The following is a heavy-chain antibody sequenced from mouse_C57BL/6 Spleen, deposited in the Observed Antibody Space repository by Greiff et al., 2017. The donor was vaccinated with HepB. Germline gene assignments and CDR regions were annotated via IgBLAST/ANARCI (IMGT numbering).Heavy chain of an antibody. Sequence: VKLMESGPGLVQPSQSLSITCTVSGFSLTSYGVHWVRQSPGKGLEWLGVIWRGGSTDYNAAFMSRLSITKDNSKSQVFFKMNSLQADDTAIYYCAKGSTTVVGDWYFDVWGTGTTVTVSS. J-gene: IGHJ1*03. V-gene: IGHV2-5*01. D-gene: IGHD1-1*01. CDR1: GFSLTSYG. CDR2: IWRGGST. CDR3: AKGSTTVVGDWYFDV.